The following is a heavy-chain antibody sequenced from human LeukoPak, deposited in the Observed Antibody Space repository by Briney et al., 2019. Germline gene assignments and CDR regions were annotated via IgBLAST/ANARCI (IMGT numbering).Heavy chain of an antibody. CDR1: GGSISPYY. CDR2: IYYSGST. J-gene: IGHJ4*02. Sequence: PSETLSLTCTVSGGSISPYYWSWIRQPPGKGLEWIGYIYYSGSTNYNPSLKSRVTMSVDTSKNQFSLKLSSVTAAGTAVYYCARYDWGKYFDYWGQGTLVTVSS. CDR3: ARYDWGKYFDY. V-gene: IGHV4-59*01. D-gene: IGHD3-16*01.